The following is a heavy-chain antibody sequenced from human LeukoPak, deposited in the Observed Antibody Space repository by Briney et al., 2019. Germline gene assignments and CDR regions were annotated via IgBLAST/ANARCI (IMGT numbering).Heavy chain of an antibody. CDR3: ARERREAAGFDP. CDR1: GFIFSNYW. Sequence: PGGSLRLSCAASGFIFSNYWMSWVRQAPGKGLEWVANIKQGASEKHYVDSVKGRFTISRDDTKDSLYLQMNSLRAEDTAVYYCARERREAAGFDPWGQGTLVTVSS. V-gene: IGHV3-7*04. J-gene: IGHJ5*02. D-gene: IGHD6-25*01. CDR2: IKQGASEK.